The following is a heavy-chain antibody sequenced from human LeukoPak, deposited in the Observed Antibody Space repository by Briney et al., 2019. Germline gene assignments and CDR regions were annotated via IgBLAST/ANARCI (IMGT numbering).Heavy chain of an antibody. D-gene: IGHD3-22*01. V-gene: IGHV1-69*13. CDR1: GYTFTSFD. Sequence: SMRVSCKASGYTFTSFDINWVRQAPGQGLEWMGGIIPIFGTANYAQKFQGRVTITADESTSTAYMELSSLRSEDTAVYYCARSEYYYDSSGYYLLDYWGQGTLVTVSS. CDR2: IIPIFGTA. J-gene: IGHJ4*02. CDR3: ARSEYYYDSSGYYLLDY.